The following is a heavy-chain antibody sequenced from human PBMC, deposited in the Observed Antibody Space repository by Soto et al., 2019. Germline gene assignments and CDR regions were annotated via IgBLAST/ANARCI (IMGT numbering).Heavy chain of an antibody. D-gene: IGHD6-19*01. CDR1: GYTFTSYD. J-gene: IGHJ3*02. CDR3: ATYSSGWYVETYDI. V-gene: IGHV1-8*02. CDR2: MNPNSGNT. Sequence: ASVKVSCKASGYTFTSYDINRVRQATGQGLEWMGWMNPNSGNTGYAQKFQGRVTMTRNTSISTAYMELSSLRSEDTAVYYCATYSSGWYVETYDIWGQGTMVT.